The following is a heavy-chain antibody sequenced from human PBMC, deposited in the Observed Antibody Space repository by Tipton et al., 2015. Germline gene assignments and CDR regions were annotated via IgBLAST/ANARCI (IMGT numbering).Heavy chain of an antibody. CDR3: ARQGTVVVIGMSHYYYYGMDV. J-gene: IGHJ6*02. D-gene: IGHD2-21*01. CDR1: GGSFSGYY. CDR2: INHSGST. Sequence: TLSLTCAVYGGSFSGYYWNWIRQPPGKGLEWIGEINHSGSTNYNPSLKSRVTISVDTSKNQFSLKLSSVTAADTAVYYCARQGTVVVIGMSHYYYYGMDVWGQGTTVTVSS. V-gene: IGHV4-34*01.